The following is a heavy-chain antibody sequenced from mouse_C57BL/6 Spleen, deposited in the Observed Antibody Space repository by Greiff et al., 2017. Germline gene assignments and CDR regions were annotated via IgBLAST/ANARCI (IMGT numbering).Heavy chain of an antibody. CDR1: GYTFTDYN. CDR3: ARRGGYSNYEGWYFEV. J-gene: IGHJ1*03. V-gene: IGHV1-18*01. CDR2: INPNNGGT. D-gene: IGHD2-5*01. Sequence: EVQLQQSGPELVKPGASVKIPCKASGYTFTDYNMDWVKQSHGKSLEWIGDINPNNGGTIYNQKFKGKATLTVDKSSSTAYMELRSLTSEDTAVYYWARRGGYSNYEGWYFEVWGTGTTVTVAS.